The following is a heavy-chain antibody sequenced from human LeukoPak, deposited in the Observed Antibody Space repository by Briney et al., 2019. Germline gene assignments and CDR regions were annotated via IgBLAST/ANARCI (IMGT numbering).Heavy chain of an antibody. CDR1: GLTFSGYA. J-gene: IGHJ4*02. CDR2: ISGSGGST. D-gene: IGHD3-3*01. V-gene: IGHV3-23*01. Sequence: GGSRRLSGEASGLTFSGYAMGWFRQAQGEGLRWVQAISGSGGSTYYADSVKGRFTISRDNSKNTLYLQMNSLRAEDTAVYYCAKSTYYDFWSGYFYYFDYWGQGTLVTVSS. CDR3: AKSTYYDFWSGYFYYFDY.